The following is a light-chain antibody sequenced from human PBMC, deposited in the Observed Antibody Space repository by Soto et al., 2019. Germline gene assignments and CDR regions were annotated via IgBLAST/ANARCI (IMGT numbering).Light chain of an antibody. J-gene: IGLJ1*01. CDR1: SSDVGDYNY. CDR3: SSYSSSGTLDV. V-gene: IGLV2-14*01. Sequence: QSALTQPASVSGSPGQSITISCTGSSSDVGDYNYVAWYQQHPDKAPKLMIFDVSSRPSGVCNRFSGSKSGNTASLTISGLQAEDEADYFCSSYSSSGTLDVFGTGTKLTVL. CDR2: DVS.